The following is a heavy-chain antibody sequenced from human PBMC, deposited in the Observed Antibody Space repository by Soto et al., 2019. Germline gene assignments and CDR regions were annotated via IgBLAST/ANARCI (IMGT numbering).Heavy chain of an antibody. D-gene: IGHD3-22*01. V-gene: IGHV4-31*03. CDR2: IYYSGST. J-gene: IGHJ4*02. CDR3: ARGLEEGVYYYDSSGYYYFDY. CDR1: GGSISSSCYY. Sequence: SPAFTVSGGSISSSCYYCVCIRQHPVKGLEGTGYIYYSGSTYYNPSLKSRVTISVDRSKNQFSLKLSSVTAADTAVYYCARGLEEGVYYYDSSGYYYFDYWGQGTLLTVSS.